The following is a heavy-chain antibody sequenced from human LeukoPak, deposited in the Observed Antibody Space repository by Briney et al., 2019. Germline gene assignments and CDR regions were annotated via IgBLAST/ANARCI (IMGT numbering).Heavy chain of an antibody. V-gene: IGHV3-53*01. J-gene: IGHJ6*03. CDR1: GLTVSSNY. CDR2: IYSGGST. D-gene: IGHD1/OR15-1a*01. Sequence: PGGSLRLSCAASGLTVSSNYMSWVRQAPGKGLEWVSVIYSGGSTYYADSVKGRFTISRDNSKNTLYLQMNSLRAEDTAVYYCARMQQDYYYYMDVWGKGTTVTVSS. CDR3: ARMQQDYYYYMDV.